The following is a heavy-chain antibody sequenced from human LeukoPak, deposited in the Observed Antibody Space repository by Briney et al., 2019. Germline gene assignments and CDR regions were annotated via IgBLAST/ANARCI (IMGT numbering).Heavy chain of an antibody. Sequence: SETLSLTCTVSGGSISSYYWSWIRQPAGKGLEWIGRIYTSGSTNYNPSLKSRVTMSVDTSKNQFSLKLSSVTAADTAVYYCARGSYYDFWSGYYYWYFDLWGRGTLVTVSS. CDR3: ARGSYYDFWSGYYYWYFDL. D-gene: IGHD3-3*01. V-gene: IGHV4-4*07. J-gene: IGHJ2*01. CDR2: IYTSGST. CDR1: GGSISSYY.